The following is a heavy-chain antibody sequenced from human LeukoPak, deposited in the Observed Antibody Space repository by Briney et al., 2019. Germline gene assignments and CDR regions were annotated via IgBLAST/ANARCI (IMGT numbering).Heavy chain of an antibody. J-gene: IGHJ5*02. V-gene: IGHV1-8*01. CDR3: ARYPYCTNGVCLNGGDWFDP. CDR2: MNPNSGNT. Sequence: GASVKVSCKASGYTFTSYDINWVRQATGQGLEWMGWMNPNSGNTGYAQKFQGRVTMTRNTSISTAYMELSSLRSEDTAVYYYARYPYCTNGVCLNGGDWFDPWGQGTLVTVSS. D-gene: IGHD2-8*01. CDR1: GYTFTSYD.